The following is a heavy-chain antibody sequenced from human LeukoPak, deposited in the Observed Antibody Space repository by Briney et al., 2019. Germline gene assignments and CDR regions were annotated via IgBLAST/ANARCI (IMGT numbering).Heavy chain of an antibody. CDR2: INAGNGNT. Sequence: ASVKVSCKASGYTFTSYAMHWVRQAPGQRLEWMGWINAGNGNTKYSQEFQGRVTITRDTSASTAYMELSSLRSEDTAVYYCATNLVLARVLDAFDIWGQGTMVTVSS. D-gene: IGHD1-1*01. V-gene: IGHV1-3*03. CDR3: ATNLVLARVLDAFDI. CDR1: GYTFTSYA. J-gene: IGHJ3*02.